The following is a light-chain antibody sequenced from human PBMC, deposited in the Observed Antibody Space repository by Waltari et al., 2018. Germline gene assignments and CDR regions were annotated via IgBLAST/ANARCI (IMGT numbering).Light chain of an antibody. CDR1: SSDVGGYNY. Sequence: QSALTQPASVSGSPGQSITISCTGNSSDVGGYNYVSWYQQYPGKAPQLIIYELSNRTSGISRRVSGAKSGHTAYLTISGLQADDEGDYYCSSYSSSSSYVFGSGTKVTVL. CDR2: ELS. J-gene: IGLJ1*01. V-gene: IGLV2-14*01. CDR3: SSYSSSSSYV.